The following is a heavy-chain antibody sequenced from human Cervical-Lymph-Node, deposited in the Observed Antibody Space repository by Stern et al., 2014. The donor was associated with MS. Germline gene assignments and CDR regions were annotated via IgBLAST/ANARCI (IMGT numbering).Heavy chain of an antibody. V-gene: IGHV1-18*01. Sequence: HVQLVQSGVEVKKPGASVKVSCRASGYNFTNYGITWVRQAPGQGLEWMGWISTYNGNPNYAQKFQGRVTMTTDTATNTAYMELRSLTHDDTAVFYCAREAARSFDFWGQGTLVTVSS. CDR3: AREAARSFDF. CDR1: GYNFTNYG. J-gene: IGHJ4*02. CDR2: ISTYNGNP. D-gene: IGHD6-6*01.